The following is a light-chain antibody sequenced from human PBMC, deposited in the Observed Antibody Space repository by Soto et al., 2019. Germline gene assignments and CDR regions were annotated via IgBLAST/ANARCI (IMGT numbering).Light chain of an antibody. Sequence: EILLTQSPGTLSLSPGXRATLSCRASQSVSSSYLSWYQLKPGQAPRLLIYGASSRATGIPDRFSGSGSGTDFTLTIIRLEPEDFAEYFCQQYGYTFRAFGQGSKVEL. J-gene: IGKJ1*01. V-gene: IGKV3-20*01. CDR3: QQYGYTFRA. CDR2: GAS. CDR1: QSVSSSY.